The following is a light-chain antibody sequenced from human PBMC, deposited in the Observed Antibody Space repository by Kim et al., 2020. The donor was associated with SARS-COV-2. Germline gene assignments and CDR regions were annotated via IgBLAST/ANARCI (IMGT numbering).Light chain of an antibody. J-gene: IGLJ3*02. CDR1: SGHSSYA. CDR3: QTWGTGIRV. CDR2: LNSDGSH. Sequence: ASVKLTCTLSSGHSSYAIAWLQQQPEKGPRFLMKLNSDGSHTKGDVIPDRFSGSSSGAERYLTISSLQSEDEADYYCQTWGTGIRVFGGGTKLTVL. V-gene: IGLV4-69*01.